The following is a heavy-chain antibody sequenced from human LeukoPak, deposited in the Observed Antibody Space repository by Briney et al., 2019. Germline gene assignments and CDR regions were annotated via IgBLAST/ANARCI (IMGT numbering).Heavy chain of an antibody. V-gene: IGHV3-7*01. Sequence: GFLRLSCAASGFTFSSYWMSWVRQAPGKGLEWVADIKQDGSEKYYVDSVKGRFTISRDNAKNSLYLQMNSLRAEDTALYYCALTPDYYGSGSSDYWGQGTLVTVSS. CDR2: IKQDGSEK. CDR3: ALTPDYYGSGSSDY. D-gene: IGHD3-10*01. J-gene: IGHJ4*02. CDR1: GFTFSSYW.